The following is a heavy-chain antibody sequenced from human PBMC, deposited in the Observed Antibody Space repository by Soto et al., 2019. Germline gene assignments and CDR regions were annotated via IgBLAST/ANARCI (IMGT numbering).Heavy chain of an antibody. J-gene: IGHJ5*01. CDR3: ARGRALYSNYDS. V-gene: IGHV4-31*03. Sequence: QVQLQESGPGLVKPSQTLSLTCTVSGGSISSGDYFRSWIRQYQGKGLEWIGYIYYSGSTYYNPSLKTRVTISLDTSKSQFSLKLSSMTAADTAVYYCARGRALYSNYDSWGQGTLVTVSS. D-gene: IGHD4-4*01. CDR1: GGSISSGDYF. CDR2: IYYSGST.